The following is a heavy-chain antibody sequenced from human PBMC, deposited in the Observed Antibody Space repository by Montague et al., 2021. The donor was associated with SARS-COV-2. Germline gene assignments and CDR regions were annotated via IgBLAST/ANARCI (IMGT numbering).Heavy chain of an antibody. J-gene: IGHJ4*02. CDR1: GFTFSSYA. D-gene: IGHD4-17*01. CDR2: ISYDGINK. V-gene: IGHV3-30-3*01. CDR3: ARDPDYGDSVGIDY. Sequence: SLRLSCAASGFTFSSYAMHWVRQAPGKGLEWVAVISYDGINKHYADSVKGRFTISRDNSKNTLYLLMNSLRAEDTAVYYCARDPDYGDSVGIDYWGQGTLVTVSS.